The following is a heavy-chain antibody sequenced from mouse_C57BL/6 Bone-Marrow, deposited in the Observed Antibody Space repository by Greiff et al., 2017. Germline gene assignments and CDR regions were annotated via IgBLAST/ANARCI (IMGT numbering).Heavy chain of an antibody. J-gene: IGHJ2*01. Sequence: QVQLQQPGAELVKPGASVKLSCKASGYTFTSYWMQWVKQRPGQGLEWIGEIDPSDSYTNYNQKFKGKATLTVDTSSSTAYMQLSSLTSEDSAVYYCAGGRYWVQGTTLTVSS. CDR3: AGGRY. V-gene: IGHV1-50*01. CDR2: IDPSDSYT. CDR1: GYTFTSYW.